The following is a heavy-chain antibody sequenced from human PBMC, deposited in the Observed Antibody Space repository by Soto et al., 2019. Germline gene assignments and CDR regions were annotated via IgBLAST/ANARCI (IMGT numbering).Heavy chain of an antibody. CDR2: ISAYNGNT. D-gene: IGHD3-22*01. CDR1: GYTFTSYG. Sequence: GASVKVSCKASGYTFTSYGISWVRQAPGQGLEWMGWISAYNGNTNYAQKLQGRVTMTTDTSTSTAYMELRSLRSDDTVVYYCARDPSLYYYDSSGYHGGHYFDYWGQGTLVTVSS. CDR3: ARDPSLYYYDSSGYHGGHYFDY. V-gene: IGHV1-18*04. J-gene: IGHJ4*02.